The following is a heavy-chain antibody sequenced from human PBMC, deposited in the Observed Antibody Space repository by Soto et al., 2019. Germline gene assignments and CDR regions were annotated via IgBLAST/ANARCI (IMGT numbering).Heavy chain of an antibody. CDR2: VSASGGSP. CDR1: GFTLNKYA. Sequence: EVQLLESGGGLVQPGGSLRLSCVASGFTLNKYAMSWVRQAPGKGLEWVSAVSASGGSPYYADSVKGRFTISRDNSRNTLYLQMKSLRAEDTAVYYCAKNRSSTSCYAFDYWGQGTLVIVSS. J-gene: IGHJ4*02. D-gene: IGHD2-2*01. CDR3: AKNRSSTSCYAFDY. V-gene: IGHV3-23*01.